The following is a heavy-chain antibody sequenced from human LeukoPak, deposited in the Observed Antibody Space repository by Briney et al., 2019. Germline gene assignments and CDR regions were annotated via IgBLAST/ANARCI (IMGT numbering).Heavy chain of an antibody. CDR3: ARSITYYSGSGRNYYYMDV. D-gene: IGHD3-10*01. CDR1: GYTFTDYY. CDR2: INPNSGDT. Sequence: ASVKVSCKASGYTFTDYYFHWVRQAPGQGLEWMGWINPNSGDTNYAQKFQGRVTMTRDTSISTAYLELSRLRSDDTAFYYCARSITYYSGSGRNYYYMDVWGKGTTVTVSS. J-gene: IGHJ6*03. V-gene: IGHV1-2*02.